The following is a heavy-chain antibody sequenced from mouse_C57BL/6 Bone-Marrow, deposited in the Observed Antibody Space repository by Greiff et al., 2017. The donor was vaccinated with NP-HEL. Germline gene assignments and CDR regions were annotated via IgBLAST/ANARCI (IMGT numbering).Heavy chain of an antibody. CDR2: IYPGDGDT. V-gene: IGHV1-82*01. CDR3: ASTALYSNYPYFDY. CDR1: GYAFSSSW. J-gene: IGHJ2*01. Sequence: QVQLQQSGPELVKPGASVKISCKASGYAFSSSWMNWVKQRPGKGLEWIGRIYPGDGDTNYNGKFKGKATLTADKSSSTAYMQLSSLTSEDSAVYFCASTALYSNYPYFDYWGQGTTLTVSS. D-gene: IGHD2-5*01.